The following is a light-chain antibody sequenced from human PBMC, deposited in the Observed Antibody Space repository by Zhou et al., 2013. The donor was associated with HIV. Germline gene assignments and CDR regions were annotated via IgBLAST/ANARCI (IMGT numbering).Light chain of an antibody. CDR3: QKHNRAPYT. J-gene: IGKJ3*01. CDR1: EDIGYY. Sequence: DIQMTQSPSSLSASVGDRVTINCRASEDIGYYLAWYQQKPGKVPKLLIYTAATLQSGVPSRFSGSGSGTHFTLTISSLQPEDVATYYCQKHNRAPYTFGPGTKVDIK. CDR2: TAA. V-gene: IGKV1-27*01.